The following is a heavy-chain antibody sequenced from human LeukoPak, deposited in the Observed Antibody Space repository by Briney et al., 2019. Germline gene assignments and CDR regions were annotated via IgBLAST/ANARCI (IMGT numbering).Heavy chain of an antibody. D-gene: IGHD3-22*01. J-gene: IGHJ4*02. CDR3: ARNPSYYYDSTGYYFDY. V-gene: IGHV3-48*03. Sequence: GGSLRLSCAASGFTFSVYEMNWVRQAPGKGLEWVSYSSSSGSSIYYADSVKGQFTISRDNAKNSLYLQMNSLRAEDTAVYYCARNPSYYYDSTGYYFDYWGQGTLVTVSS. CDR1: GFTFSVYE. CDR2: SSSSGSSI.